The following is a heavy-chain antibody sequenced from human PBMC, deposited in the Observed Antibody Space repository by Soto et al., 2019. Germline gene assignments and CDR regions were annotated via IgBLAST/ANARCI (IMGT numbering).Heavy chain of an antibody. V-gene: IGHV1-24*01. CDR1: GDTLSELS. Sequence: ASVKVSCKVSGDTLSELSIHWVRQAPGKGLEWMGRFDPEDDEIVYAQKFQGRVTMTEDTSTDTSYMEVTSLTSEDTAVYYCATERLGFFDSDNCYRHYFDSWGQGSLVTVSS. CDR3: ATERLGFFDSDNCYRHYFDS. J-gene: IGHJ4*02. CDR2: FDPEDDEI. D-gene: IGHD3-3*02.